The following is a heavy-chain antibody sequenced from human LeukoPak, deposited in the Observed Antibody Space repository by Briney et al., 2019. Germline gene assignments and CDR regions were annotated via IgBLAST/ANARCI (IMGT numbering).Heavy chain of an antibody. D-gene: IGHD1-26*01. CDR1: GFTFSSYW. Sequence: PGRSLRLSCAASGFTFSSYWMHWVRQAPGKGLVWVSRIRSDGNYTSYADSVKGRLSVSRDNAKNTLYLQMSTLRAEDTAVYYCARGSGSYHDYWGQGTLVTVSS. V-gene: IGHV3-74*01. J-gene: IGHJ4*02. CDR3: ARGSGSYHDY. CDR2: IRSDGNYT.